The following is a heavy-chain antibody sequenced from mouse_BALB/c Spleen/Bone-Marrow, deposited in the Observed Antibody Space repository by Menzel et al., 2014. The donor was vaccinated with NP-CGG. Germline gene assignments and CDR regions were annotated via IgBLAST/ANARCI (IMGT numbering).Heavy chain of an antibody. CDR2: ILPGSTST. D-gene: IGHD2-3*01. J-gene: IGHJ4*01. CDR3: ARDGYSSLAMDY. CDR1: DYTFSGYW. V-gene: IGHV1-9*01. Sequence: LVESGAELMKPGASVKISCKTTDYTFSGYWIEWVKQRPGHGLEWIGEILPGSTSTNYNEKFKDKATFTADTSSNTAYMQLSSLTSEDSAVYYCARDGYSSLAMDYWGQGTSVTVSS.